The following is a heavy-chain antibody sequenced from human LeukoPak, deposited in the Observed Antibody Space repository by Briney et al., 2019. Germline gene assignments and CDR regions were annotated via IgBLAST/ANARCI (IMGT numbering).Heavy chain of an antibody. D-gene: IGHD6-13*01. V-gene: IGHV4-39*07. J-gene: IGHJ3*02. CDR3: ARGGGLAAADDAFDI. CDR2: IYYSGST. CDR1: GGSISSSSYY. Sequence: SETLSLTCTVAGGSISSSSYYWGWIRQPPGKGLEWIGSIYYSGSTYYNPSLKSRVTISVDTSKNQFSLKLSSVTAADTAVYYCARGGGLAAADDAFDIWGQGTMVTVSS.